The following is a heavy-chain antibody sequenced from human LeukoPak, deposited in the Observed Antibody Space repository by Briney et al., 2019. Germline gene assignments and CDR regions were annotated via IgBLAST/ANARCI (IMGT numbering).Heavy chain of an antibody. D-gene: IGHD3-22*01. Sequence: SVKVSCKVSGYTLTEVSMHWGRKAPGKGLEWMGGFDPEDGETIYAQKFQGRVTMTEDTSTDTAYMELSSLRSEDTAVYYCATGPSYDSVYFDYWGQGTLVTVSS. J-gene: IGHJ4*02. CDR1: GYTLTEVS. CDR2: FDPEDGET. CDR3: ATGPSYDSVYFDY. V-gene: IGHV1-24*01.